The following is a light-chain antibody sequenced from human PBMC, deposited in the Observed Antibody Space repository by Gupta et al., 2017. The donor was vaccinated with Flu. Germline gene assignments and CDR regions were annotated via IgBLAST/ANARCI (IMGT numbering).Light chain of an antibody. Sequence: DIQMTQSPSTLSASVGDRVTITCRASQSISTWLAWYQQKPGKAPNLLISRASSLESGVPSRFSGSGSGTEFTLTISSLQPDDFATYYCQQYITYLWTFGQGTKVEMK. CDR2: RAS. V-gene: IGKV1-5*03. CDR3: QQYITYLWT. J-gene: IGKJ1*01. CDR1: QSISTW.